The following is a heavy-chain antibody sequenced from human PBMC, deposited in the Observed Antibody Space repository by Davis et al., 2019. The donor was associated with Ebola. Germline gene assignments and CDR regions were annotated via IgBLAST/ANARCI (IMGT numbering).Heavy chain of an antibody. CDR2: VSYSGGMYTTSM. D-gene: IGHD5-12*01. V-gene: IGHV4-39*07. J-gene: IGHJ4*02. CDR1: GDSIRGGTYY. CDR3: ARGGYSAYEPYFDY. Sequence: MPSETLSLTCSVSGDSIRGGTYYWDWIRQPPGKGLEWIGSVSYSGGMYTTSMYYNASLKSRVTISADASKNQFSLTLMSVTAADTAVYYCARGGYSAYEPYFDYWGQGTLVSVSS.